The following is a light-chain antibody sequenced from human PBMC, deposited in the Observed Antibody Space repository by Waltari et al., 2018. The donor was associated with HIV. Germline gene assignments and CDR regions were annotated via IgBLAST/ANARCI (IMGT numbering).Light chain of an antibody. V-gene: IGLV3-21*04. Sequence: SYVLTQPPSVSVAPGKTASITCEAANIGSKGVPWYQQKPGQAPILVIYYDSDRPSGIPERFAGSNSGNTATLTISRVEAGDEADYYCQVWHISTDHWVFGAGTKLTVV. CDR3: QVWHISTDHWV. CDR1: NIGSKG. J-gene: IGLJ3*02. CDR2: YDS.